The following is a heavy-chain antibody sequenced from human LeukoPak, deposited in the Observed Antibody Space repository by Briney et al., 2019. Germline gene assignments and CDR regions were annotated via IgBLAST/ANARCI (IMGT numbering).Heavy chain of an antibody. CDR3: AKDGSLDAFDI. J-gene: IGHJ3*02. Sequence: GGSQRLSCAASGFTFSSYGMHWVRQAPGKGLEWVAVISYDGSNKYYADSVKGRFTISRDDSKNTLYLQMNSLRAEDTAVYYCAKDGSLDAFDIWGQGTMVTVSS. D-gene: IGHD2-15*01. CDR2: ISYDGSNK. V-gene: IGHV3-30*18. CDR1: GFTFSSYG.